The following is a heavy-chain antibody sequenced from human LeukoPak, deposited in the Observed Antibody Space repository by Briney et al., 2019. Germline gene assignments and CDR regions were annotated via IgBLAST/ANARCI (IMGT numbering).Heavy chain of an antibody. CDR2: INWNNNNI. V-gene: IGHV3-9*01. CDR1: GFTFDDYA. CDR3: AKERYSRTSWYYFDY. D-gene: IGHD2-2*01. Sequence: GGSLRLSCAASGFTFDDYAMRWVRHAPGKGLEWVSGINWNNNNIGYADSVKGRFTISRDNAKNSLYLQMNSLRAEDTALYYCAKERYSRTSWYYFDYWGQGTLVTVSS. J-gene: IGHJ4*02.